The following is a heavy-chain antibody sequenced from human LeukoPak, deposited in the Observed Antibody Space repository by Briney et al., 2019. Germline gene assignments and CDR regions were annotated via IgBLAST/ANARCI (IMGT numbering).Heavy chain of an antibody. CDR2: IWYDGSNK. V-gene: IGHV3-33*01. CDR3: ARDLSTTMIWSLGD. J-gene: IGHJ4*02. CDR1: GFTFSSYG. Sequence: GGSLRLSCAASGFTFSSYGMHWVRQAPGKGLEWVAVIWYDGSNKYYADSVKGRFTISRDNSKNTLYLQMNSLRAEDTAVYYCARDLSTTMIWSLGDWGQGTLVTVSS. D-gene: IGHD3-22*01.